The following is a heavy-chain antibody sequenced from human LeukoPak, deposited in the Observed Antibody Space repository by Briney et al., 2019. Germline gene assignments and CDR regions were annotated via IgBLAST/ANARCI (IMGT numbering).Heavy chain of an antibody. D-gene: IGHD4-17*01. CDR3: AKVSPTVTTPDGY. CDR2: ISSSSSYI. Sequence: PGGSLRLSCAASGFTFSSYSMNWVRQAPGKGLEWVSSISSSSSYIYYADSVKGRFTISRDNAKNSLYLQMNSLRAEDTAVYYCAKVSPTVTTPDGYWGQGTLVTVSS. CDR1: GFTFSSYS. V-gene: IGHV3-21*04. J-gene: IGHJ4*02.